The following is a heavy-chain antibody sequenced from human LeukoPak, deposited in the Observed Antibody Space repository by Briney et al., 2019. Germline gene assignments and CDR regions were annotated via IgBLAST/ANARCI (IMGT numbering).Heavy chain of an antibody. CDR3: ARVYIDILTGYYNFYYYYMDV. D-gene: IGHD3-9*01. V-gene: IGHV3-7*01. CDR2: IKQDGSEK. CDR1: GFTFSSYG. Sequence: GGSLRLSCAASGFTFSSYGMSWVRQAPGKGLEWVANIKQDGSEKYYVDSVKGRFTISRDNAKNSLYLQMNSLRAEDTAVYYCARVYIDILTGYYNFYYYYMDVWGKGTTVTVSS. J-gene: IGHJ6*03.